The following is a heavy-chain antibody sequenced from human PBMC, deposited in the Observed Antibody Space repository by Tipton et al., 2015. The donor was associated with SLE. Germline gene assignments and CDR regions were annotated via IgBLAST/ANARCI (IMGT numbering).Heavy chain of an antibody. Sequence: LRLSCAVYGGSFSGYYWSWIRQPPGKGLEWIGEINHSGSTYYNSSLKSRVTISVDTSKKQFSLKLSSVTAADTAVYYCARGGYCSGGSCYPEYFHHWGQGTLVTVSS. V-gene: IGHV4-34*01. J-gene: IGHJ1*01. D-gene: IGHD2-15*01. CDR2: INHSGST. CDR3: ARGGYCSGGSCYPEYFHH. CDR1: GGSFSGYY.